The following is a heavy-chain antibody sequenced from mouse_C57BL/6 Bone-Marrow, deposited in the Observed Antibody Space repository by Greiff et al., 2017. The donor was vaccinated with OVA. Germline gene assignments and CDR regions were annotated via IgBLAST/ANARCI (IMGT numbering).Heavy chain of an antibody. CDR3: ARAGGPYGPFYFDY. CDR2: IYPGSGST. V-gene: IGHV1-55*01. CDR1: GYTFTSYW. J-gene: IGHJ2*01. Sequence: QVQLQQPGAELVKPGASVKMSCKASGYTFTSYWITWVKQRPGQGLEWIGDIYPGSGSTNYNEKFKSKAILTVDTSSSTAYMQLSSLTSEDSAVYYCARAGGPYGPFYFDYWGQGTTLTVSS. D-gene: IGHD1-1*02.